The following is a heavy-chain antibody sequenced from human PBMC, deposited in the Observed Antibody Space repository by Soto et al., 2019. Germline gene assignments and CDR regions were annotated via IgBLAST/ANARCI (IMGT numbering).Heavy chain of an antibody. CDR1: GGSISSSSYY. V-gene: IGHV4-39*01. CDR2: IYYSGST. Sequence: TLSLTCTVSGGSISSSSYYWGWIRQPPGKGLEWIGSIYYSGSTYYNPSLKSRGTISVDTSKNQFSLKLSSVTAADTAVYYCARLARGVIITTFDYWGQGTLVTVSS. D-gene: IGHD3-10*01. CDR3: ARLARGVIITTFDY. J-gene: IGHJ4*02.